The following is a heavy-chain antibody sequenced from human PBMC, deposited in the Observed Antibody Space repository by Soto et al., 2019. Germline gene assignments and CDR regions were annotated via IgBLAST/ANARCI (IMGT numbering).Heavy chain of an antibody. CDR3: ASTGGGRYDYIWGSYRSWFDP. CDR1: GGSISSYY. J-gene: IGHJ5*02. CDR2: IYYSGST. V-gene: IGHV4-59*01. Sequence: QVQLQESGPGLVKPSETLSLTCTVSGGSISSYYWSWIRQPPGKGLEWIGYIYYSGSTNYNPSLKSRVTISVDTSKNQFSLKLSSVTAADTAVYYCASTGGGRYDYIWGSYRSWFDPWGQGTLVTVSS. D-gene: IGHD3-16*02.